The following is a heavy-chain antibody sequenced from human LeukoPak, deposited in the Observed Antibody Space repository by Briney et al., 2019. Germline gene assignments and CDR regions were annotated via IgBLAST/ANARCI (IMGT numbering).Heavy chain of an antibody. Sequence: GGSLRLSCAASGFTFSRDWMHWVRQAPGKGLVWVSRINSDGSSTSYADSMKGRFTISRDNAKNTLYLQMNSLRAEDTAVYYCARALGSYFDYWGQGTLVTVPS. J-gene: IGHJ4*02. V-gene: IGHV3-74*01. CDR3: ARALGSYFDY. CDR2: INSDGSST. CDR1: GFTFSRDW. D-gene: IGHD1-26*01.